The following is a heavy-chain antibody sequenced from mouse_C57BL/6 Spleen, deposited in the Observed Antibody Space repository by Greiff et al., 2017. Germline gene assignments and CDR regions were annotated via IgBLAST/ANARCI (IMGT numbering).Heavy chain of an antibody. CDR2: IDPSDSET. V-gene: IGHV1-52*01. Sequence: QVHVKQPGAELVRPGSSVKLSCKASGYTFTSYWMHWVKQRPIQGLEWIGNIDPSDSETHYNQKFKDKATLTVDKSSSTAYMQLSSLTSEDSAVSYCARGGRLFDYWGQGTTLTVSS. D-gene: IGHD3-3*01. J-gene: IGHJ2*01. CDR3: ARGGRLFDY. CDR1: GYTFTSYW.